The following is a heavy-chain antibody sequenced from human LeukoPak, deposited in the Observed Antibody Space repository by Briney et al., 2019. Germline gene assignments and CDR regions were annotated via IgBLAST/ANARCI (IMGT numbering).Heavy chain of an antibody. J-gene: IGHJ3*02. Sequence: GESLKISCKGSGYSFTSYWIGWERQMPGKGLEWMGIIYPGDSDTRYSPSFQGQVTISADKSISTAYLQWSSLKASDTAMYYCASLKYYYDSSGYYGGDAFDIWGQGTMVTVSS. V-gene: IGHV5-51*01. D-gene: IGHD3-22*01. CDR1: GYSFTSYW. CDR2: IYPGDSDT. CDR3: ASLKYYYDSSGYYGGDAFDI.